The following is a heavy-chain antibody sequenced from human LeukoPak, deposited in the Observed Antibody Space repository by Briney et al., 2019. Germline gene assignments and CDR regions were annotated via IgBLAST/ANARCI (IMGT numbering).Heavy chain of an antibody. Sequence: ASVRVSCKASGYTFTNYGISWVRQAPGQGLEWMGWISAYNGNTKYAQKLQGRVTMTTDTSTSTAYMEVRSLRSDDTAMYYCARQSFGSGSRDDALDIWGQGTMVTVSS. CDR3: ARQSFGSGSRDDALDI. D-gene: IGHD3-10*01. CDR2: ISAYNGNT. J-gene: IGHJ3*02. V-gene: IGHV1-18*01. CDR1: GYTFTNYG.